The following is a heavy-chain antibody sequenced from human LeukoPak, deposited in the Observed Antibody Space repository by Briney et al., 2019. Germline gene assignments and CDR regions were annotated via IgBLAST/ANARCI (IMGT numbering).Heavy chain of an antibody. CDR2: IYPGDSDT. CDR1: GYFFTSYW. V-gene: IGHV5-51*01. J-gene: IGHJ3*02. Sequence: GESLKISCKGSGYFFTSYWIAWVRQMPGKGLEWMGIIYPGDSDTRYSPSFQGQVTTSADKSISTAYLQWSSLKASDTAMYYCARSYGSGSYGGAFDIWGQGTMVTVSS. D-gene: IGHD3-10*01. CDR3: ARSYGSGSYGGAFDI.